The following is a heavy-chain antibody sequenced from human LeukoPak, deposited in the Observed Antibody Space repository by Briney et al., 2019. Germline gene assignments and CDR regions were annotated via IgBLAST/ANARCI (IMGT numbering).Heavy chain of an antibody. CDR2: IYDRGPA. Sequence: SETLSLTCTVSGYAISSGGFSWNWIRQPPGKGLEWIGCIYDRGPASYNPSLKSRFTISVDRPKNQFFLNVTSLTAADTAVYYCARSRQASGSFSSWGQGTLVVVSS. V-gene: IGHV4-30-2*01. J-gene: IGHJ5*02. D-gene: IGHD3-10*01. CDR3: ARSRQASGSFSS. CDR1: GYAISSGGFS.